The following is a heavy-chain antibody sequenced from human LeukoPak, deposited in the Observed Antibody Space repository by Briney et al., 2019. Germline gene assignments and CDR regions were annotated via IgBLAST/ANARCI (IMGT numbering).Heavy chain of an antibody. CDR2: ISGSGGST. CDR3: AKEGGMITFGGVIADYFDY. Sequence: GGSLRLSCAASGFTFSSYAMSWVRQAPGKGLEGVSAISGSGGSTYYADSVKGRLTISRDNSKNTLYLQMNSLRAEDTAVYYCAKEGGMITFGGVIADYFDYWGQGTLVTVSS. V-gene: IGHV3-23*01. J-gene: IGHJ4*02. CDR1: GFTFSSYA. D-gene: IGHD3-16*02.